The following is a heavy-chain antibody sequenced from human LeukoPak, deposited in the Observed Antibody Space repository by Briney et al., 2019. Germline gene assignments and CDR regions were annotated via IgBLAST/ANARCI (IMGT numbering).Heavy chain of an antibody. CDR2: IIPILGIA. J-gene: IGHJ4*02. Sequence: SVKVSCKASGGTFSSYAISWVRQAPGQGLEWMGRIIPILGIANYAQKFQGRVTITADKSTSTAYMELSSLRSEDTAVYYCARSYGSGSYYNGPIDYWGQGTLVTVSS. CDR1: GGTFSSYA. D-gene: IGHD3-10*01. V-gene: IGHV1-69*04. CDR3: ARSYGSGSYYNGPIDY.